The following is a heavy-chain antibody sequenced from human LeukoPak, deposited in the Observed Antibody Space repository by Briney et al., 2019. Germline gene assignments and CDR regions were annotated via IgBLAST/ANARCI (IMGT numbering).Heavy chain of an antibody. CDR3: TREDYDSSGYYLDY. J-gene: IGHJ4*02. CDR1: GFTFGDYA. CDR2: IRSKAYGGTT. V-gene: IGHV3-49*03. Sequence: GGSLRLSCTASGFTFGDYAMSWFRQAPGKGLEWVGFIRSKAYGGTTEYAAPVKGRFTISRDDSKSIAYLQMNSLKTEDTAVYYCTREDYDSSGYYLDYWGQGTLVTVSS. D-gene: IGHD3-22*01.